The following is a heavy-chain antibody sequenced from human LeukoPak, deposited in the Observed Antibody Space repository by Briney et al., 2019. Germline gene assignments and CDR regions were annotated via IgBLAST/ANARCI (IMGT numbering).Heavy chain of an antibody. D-gene: IGHD6-13*01. CDR2: ITSSSTTI. CDR1: GFTFSSYS. V-gene: IGHV3-48*02. Sequence: GRSLRLSCAASGFTFSSYSMNWVRQAPGKGLEWVSYITSSSTTIYYADSVKGRFTISRDNAKNSLYLQMNSLRDEDTAVYYCASGYSSSHYRYYFDYWGQGTLVTVSS. J-gene: IGHJ4*02. CDR3: ASGYSSSHYRYYFDY.